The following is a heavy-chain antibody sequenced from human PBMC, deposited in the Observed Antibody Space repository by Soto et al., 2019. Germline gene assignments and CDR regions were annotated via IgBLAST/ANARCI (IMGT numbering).Heavy chain of an antibody. J-gene: IGHJ6*03. CDR2: TYYRSKWYN. CDR3: ARGVMITFGGVMVYYYMDV. V-gene: IGHV6-1*01. Sequence: SQTLSLTCAISGDSVSSNSAAWNWIRQSPSRGLEWLGRTYYRSKWYNDYAVSVKSRITINPDTSKNQFSLQLNSVTPEDTAVYYCARGVMITFGGVMVYYYMDVWGKGTTVTVSS. D-gene: IGHD3-16*01. CDR1: GDSVSSNSAA.